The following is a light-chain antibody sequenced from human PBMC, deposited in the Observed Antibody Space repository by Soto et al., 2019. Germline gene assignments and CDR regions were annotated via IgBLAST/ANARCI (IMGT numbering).Light chain of an antibody. CDR3: RSPDSSLSGYV. V-gene: IGLV1-40*01. CDR2: GNS. Sequence: QSVLTQPPSVSGAPGQRVTISCTGSSSNIGAGYDVHWYQQLPGTAPKLLIYGNSNRPSGVPDRFSGSKSGTSASLAITGLQAEDEADYYCRSPDSSLSGYVFGTGTKVTVL. CDR1: SSNIGAGYD. J-gene: IGLJ1*01.